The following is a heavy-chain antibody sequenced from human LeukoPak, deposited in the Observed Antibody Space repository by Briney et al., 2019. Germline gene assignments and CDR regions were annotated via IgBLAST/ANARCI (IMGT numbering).Heavy chain of an antibody. CDR1: GYTFSSHG. CDR2: INGAGDNT. J-gene: IGHJ4*02. CDR3: AKVTVCFGCYFDF. Sequence: GGSLRLSCSASGYTFSSHGLTRVRQAPGKGLEWVSTINGAGDNTRYAESVKGRFAISRDNSKNTLYLHMSDLRAEDTAIYYCAKVTVCFGCYFDFWGQGTPVTVSS. V-gene: IGHV3-23*01. D-gene: IGHD3-16*01.